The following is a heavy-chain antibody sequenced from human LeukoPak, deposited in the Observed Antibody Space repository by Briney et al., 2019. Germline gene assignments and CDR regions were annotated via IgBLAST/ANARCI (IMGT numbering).Heavy chain of an antibody. CDR1: GGSISSYY. V-gene: IGHV4-4*07. Sequence: SETLSLTCTVSGGSISSYYWSWIRQPAGKGLEWIGRIYTSGSTNYNPSLKSRVTMSVDTSKNQFSLKLSSVTAADTAVYYCARDSRDFWSGFFPYFDYWGQGTLVTVSS. CDR2: IYTSGST. J-gene: IGHJ4*02. CDR3: ARDSRDFWSGFFPYFDY. D-gene: IGHD3-3*01.